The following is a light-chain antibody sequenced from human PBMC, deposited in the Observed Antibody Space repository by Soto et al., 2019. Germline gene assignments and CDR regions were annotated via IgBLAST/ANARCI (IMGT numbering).Light chain of an antibody. Sequence: EIVMTQSPATLSVSPGERATLSCRASQSVSSNLAWYQQKPGQAPRLLIYGASTRATGIPARFSGSGSGTEFTLTISSLQSEDFAVYYCQQEKNWPRTFGGGTKVEIK. J-gene: IGKJ4*01. CDR3: QQEKNWPRT. CDR2: GAS. CDR1: QSVSSN. V-gene: IGKV3D-15*01.